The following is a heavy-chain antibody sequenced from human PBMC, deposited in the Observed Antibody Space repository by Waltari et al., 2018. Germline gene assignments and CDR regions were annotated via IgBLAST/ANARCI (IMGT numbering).Heavy chain of an antibody. CDR1: GITFNTHW. V-gene: IGHV3-74*01. Sequence: EVQLVESGGGLVQPGGSLRLSCAASGITFNTHWMHWFRKAPGKGLVWVSRSKSEGSSTSYADSVKGRFTISRDNAKHTLYLEMKSLRAEDTAVYYCAAPGGNDLEYLQRWGQGTLVTVSS. J-gene: IGHJ1*01. CDR2: SKSEGSST. D-gene: IGHD2-15*01. CDR3: AAPGGNDLEYLQR.